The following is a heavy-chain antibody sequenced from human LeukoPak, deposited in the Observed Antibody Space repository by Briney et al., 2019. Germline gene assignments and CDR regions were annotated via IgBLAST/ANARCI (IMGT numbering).Heavy chain of an antibody. Sequence: GGSLRLSCAASGFTFGSYGMSWVRQAPGKGLEWVSAISGSGGSTYYADSVKGRFTISRDNAKNSLYLQMNSLRAEDTAVYYCAELGITMIGGVWGKGTTVTISS. D-gene: IGHD3-10*02. V-gene: IGHV3-23*01. CDR1: GFTFGSYG. J-gene: IGHJ6*04. CDR3: AELGITMIGGV. CDR2: ISGSGGST.